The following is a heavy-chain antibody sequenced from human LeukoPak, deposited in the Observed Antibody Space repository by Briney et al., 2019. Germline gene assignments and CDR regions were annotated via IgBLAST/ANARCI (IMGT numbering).Heavy chain of an antibody. CDR2: ISAYNGNT. J-gene: IGHJ4*02. V-gene: IGHV1-18*01. Sequence: ASVKVSCKASGYTFTSYGISWVRQAPGQGLEWMGWISAYNGNTNYAQKLQGRVTMTTDTSTSTAYMELRSLRSDDTAVYYCARKAGVNWRAYFDYWGQRTLVTVSS. D-gene: IGHD1-20*01. CDR1: GYTFTSYG. CDR3: ARKAGVNWRAYFDY.